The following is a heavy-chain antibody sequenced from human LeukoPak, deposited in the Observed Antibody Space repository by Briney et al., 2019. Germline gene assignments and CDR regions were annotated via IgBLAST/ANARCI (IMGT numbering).Heavy chain of an antibody. D-gene: IGHD1-7*01. V-gene: IGHV1-8*01. CDR2: MNPNSGNT. Sequence: ASVKVSCKASGYTFTSYDINWVRQATGQGLEWMGWMNPNSGNTGYAQTFQGRVTMTRNTSISTAYTELSSLRSEDTAVYYCARVAGTKAWDAPDLWGRGTLVTVSS. CDR1: GYTFTSYD. J-gene: IGHJ2*01. CDR3: ARVAGTKAWDAPDL.